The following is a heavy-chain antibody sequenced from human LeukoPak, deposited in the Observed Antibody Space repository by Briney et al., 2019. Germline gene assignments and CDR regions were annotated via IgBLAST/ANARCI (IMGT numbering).Heavy chain of an antibody. CDR1: GGSFSDYY. CDR3: AREVLGGYAD. CDR2: INHSGSS. V-gene: IGHV4-34*01. J-gene: IGHJ4*02. Sequence: SETLSLTCAVYGGSFSDYYWSWIRQPPGKGLEWIGEINHSGSSNYNPSLKSRVTISVDTSKNQFSLKLSSVTAADTAVYYCAREVLGGYADWGQGTLVTVSS. D-gene: IGHD3-22*01.